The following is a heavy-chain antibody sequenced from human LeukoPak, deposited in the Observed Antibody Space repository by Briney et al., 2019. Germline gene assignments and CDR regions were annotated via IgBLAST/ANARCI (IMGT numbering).Heavy chain of an antibody. CDR1: GYTFTGYY. CDR2: INPNSGGT. CDR3: ARGEDWTAAFDI. V-gene: IGHV1-2*02. J-gene: IGHJ3*02. Sequence: ASVKVSCKASGYTFTGYYMHWVRQAPGQGLEWMGWINPNSGGTNFAQKFRGRVTVTRDTSISTAYVELSRLRSDDTAVYYCARGEDWTAAFDIWGQGQWSPSLQ. D-gene: IGHD3/OR15-3a*01.